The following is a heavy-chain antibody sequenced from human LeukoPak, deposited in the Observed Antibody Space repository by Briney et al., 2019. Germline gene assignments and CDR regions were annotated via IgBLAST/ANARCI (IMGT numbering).Heavy chain of an antibody. J-gene: IGHJ3*02. CDR2: MNPNSGNT. V-gene: IGHV1-8*01. D-gene: IGHD3-22*01. Sequence: ASVKVSCKASGYTFTSYDINWVRQATGQGLEWMGWMNPNSGNTGYAQKFQGRVTMTRNTSISTAYMELSSLRSEDTAVYYCARDPYYYDSSGYYPGAFDIWGQGTMVTVSS. CDR3: ARDPYYYDSSGYYPGAFDI. CDR1: GYTFTSYD.